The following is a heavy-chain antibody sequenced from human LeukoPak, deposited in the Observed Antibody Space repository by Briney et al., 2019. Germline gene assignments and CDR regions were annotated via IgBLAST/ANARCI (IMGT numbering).Heavy chain of an antibody. Sequence: PGGSLRLSCAASGFTFSSYTMNWVRQAPGGGLEWVSSINSGSFSIYYSDSVRGRFTISTDKDKNSLSPQKTIPRTQNTRLYFCVRDRYDSSGYLDYWGPGTLVTVSS. V-gene: IGHV3-21*03. CDR2: INSGSFSI. CDR1: GFTFSSYT. D-gene: IGHD3-22*01. J-gene: IGHJ4*02. CDR3: VRDRYDSSGYLDY.